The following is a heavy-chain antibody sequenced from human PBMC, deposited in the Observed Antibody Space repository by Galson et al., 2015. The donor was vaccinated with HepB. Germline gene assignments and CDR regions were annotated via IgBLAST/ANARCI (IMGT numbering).Heavy chain of an antibody. D-gene: IGHD6-19*01. CDR2: INPNSGGST. CDR1: GYTFTDYY. J-gene: IGHJ4*02. CDR3: ARLGIEVANIDH. Sequence: SVKVSCKASGYTFTDYYIHWVRQAPGQGLEWMGRINPNSGGSTSYAQNFRGRVTMTRDTSTSTIYMELRSLRSDDTAVYYCARLGIEVANIDHWGQGTPVTVSS. V-gene: IGHV1-2*06.